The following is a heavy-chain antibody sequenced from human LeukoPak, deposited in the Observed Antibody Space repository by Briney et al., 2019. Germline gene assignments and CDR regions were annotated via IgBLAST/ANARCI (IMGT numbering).Heavy chain of an antibody. D-gene: IGHD3-3*01. Sequence: PSETLSLTCTVSGGSVSSGSYYWSWIRQPPGKGLEWIGYIYYSGSTNYNPSLKSRVTISVDTSKNQFSLKLSSVTAADTAVYYCASTDDSFDYWGQGTLVTVSS. CDR2: IYYSGST. J-gene: IGHJ4*02. CDR1: GGSVSSGSYY. CDR3: ASTDDSFDY. V-gene: IGHV4-61*01.